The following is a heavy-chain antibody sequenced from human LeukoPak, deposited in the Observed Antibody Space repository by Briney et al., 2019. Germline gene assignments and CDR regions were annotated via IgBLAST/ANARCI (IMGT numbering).Heavy chain of an antibody. CDR1: GGTFSSYA. CDR2: IIPIFGTA. CDR3: ASGEYYDILTGYSYYFDY. V-gene: IGHV1-69*13. J-gene: IGHJ4*02. Sequence: SVKVPCKASGGTFSSYAISWVRQAPGQGLEWMGGIIPIFGTANYAQKFQGRVTITADESTSTAYMELSSLRSEDTAVYYCASGEYYDILTGYSYYFDYWGQGTLVTVSS. D-gene: IGHD3-9*01.